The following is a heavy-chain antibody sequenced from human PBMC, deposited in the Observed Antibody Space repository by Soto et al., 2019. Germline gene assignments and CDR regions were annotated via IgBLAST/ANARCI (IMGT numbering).Heavy chain of an antibody. V-gene: IGHV1-18*01. D-gene: IGHD2-2*01. Sequence: QVQLVQSGAEVKKPGASVKVSCKASGYTFTSYGISWVRQAPGQGLEWMGWISAYNGNTNYAQKLQGRVTMTTDTSTSTAYMELRSLRSDDTAVYYCARVEGYCSSTSCYEILYYYYYMDVWGKGTTVTVSS. CDR2: ISAYNGNT. CDR1: GYTFTSYG. CDR3: ARVEGYCSSTSCYEILYYYYYMDV. J-gene: IGHJ6*03.